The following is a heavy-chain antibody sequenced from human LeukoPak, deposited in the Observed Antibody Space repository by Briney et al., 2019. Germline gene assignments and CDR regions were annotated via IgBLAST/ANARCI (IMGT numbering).Heavy chain of an antibody. CDR2: IIPIFGTA. J-gene: IGHJ4*02. V-gene: IGHV1-69*13. D-gene: IGHD2-15*01. CDR1: GYTFTSYG. Sequence: ASVTVSCTASGYTFTSYGISWVRQAPGQGPEWMGGIIPIFGTANYAQKFQGRVTITADESTSTAYMELSSLRSEDTAVYYCARGLVVGATDYFDYWGQGTLVTVSS. CDR3: ARGLVVGATDYFDY.